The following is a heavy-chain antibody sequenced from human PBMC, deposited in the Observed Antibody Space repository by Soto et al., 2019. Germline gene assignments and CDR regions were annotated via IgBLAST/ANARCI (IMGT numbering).Heavy chain of an antibody. CDR3: ARAFKASQYYFDY. CDR1: GFTFSSYG. V-gene: IGHV3-33*01. Sequence: GGSLRLSCAAYGFTFSSYGMHWVRQAPGKGLEWVAVIWYDGSNKYYADSVKGRFTISRDNSKNTLYLQMNSLRAEDTAVYYCARAFKASQYYFDYWGQGTLVTVSS. J-gene: IGHJ4*02. CDR2: IWYDGSNK.